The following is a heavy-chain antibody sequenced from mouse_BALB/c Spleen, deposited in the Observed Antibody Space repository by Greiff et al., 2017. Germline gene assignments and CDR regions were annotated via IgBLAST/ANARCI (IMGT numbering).Heavy chain of an antibody. CDR3: AREGVHSFAY. CDR2: ISSGGSYT. V-gene: IGHV5-9-4*01. CDR1: GFTFSSYA. J-gene: IGHJ3*01. Sequence: DVKLVESGGGLVKPGGSLKLSCAASGFTFSSYAMSWVRQSPEKRLEWVAEISSGGSYTYYPDTVTGRFTISRDNAKNTLYLEMSSLRSEDTAMYYCAREGVHSFAYWGQGTLVTVSA.